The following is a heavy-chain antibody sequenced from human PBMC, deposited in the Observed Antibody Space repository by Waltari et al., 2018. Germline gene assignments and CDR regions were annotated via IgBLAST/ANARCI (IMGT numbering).Heavy chain of an antibody. CDR3: ARRILAATAIPSAYYFDY. CDR2: IYCRGRT. Sequence: QLQLQESGPGLVKPSETLSLTCTVSGGSISSSSYYWAWIRQPPGKGLEWIGSIYCRGRTYYNPYVKSRGTIAGATSKSQFSRKLSSVTAADTAVYYWARRILAATAIPSAYYFDYWGQGTLVTVAS. CDR1: GGSISSSSYY. J-gene: IGHJ4*02. V-gene: IGHV4-39*01. D-gene: IGHD2-2*02.